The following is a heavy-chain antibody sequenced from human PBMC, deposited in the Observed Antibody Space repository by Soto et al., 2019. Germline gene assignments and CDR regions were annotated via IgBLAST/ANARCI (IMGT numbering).Heavy chain of an antibody. CDR1: GFTFISYD. CDR2: ISFDGSKK. CDR3: TKVDV. V-gene: IGHV3-30-3*01. Sequence: QVEVVESGGDVVQPGRSLRLSCVGSGFTFISYDMHWVRQAPGKGLEWVGFISFDGSKKHYADSVEGRFTISRDNSKSTMYLEVNSLRPEDTAVYYCTKVDVWGPGTAVTVSS. J-gene: IGHJ6*01.